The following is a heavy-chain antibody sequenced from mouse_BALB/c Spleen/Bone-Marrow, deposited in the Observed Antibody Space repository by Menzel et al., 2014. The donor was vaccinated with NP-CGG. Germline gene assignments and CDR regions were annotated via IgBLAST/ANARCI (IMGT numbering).Heavy chain of an antibody. V-gene: IGHV1-7*01. CDR1: GYTFTSYW. D-gene: IGHD1-1*01. Sequence: QVRLQQSGAELAKPGASVKMSCKASGYTFTSYWMHWVKQRPGQGLEWIGYINPSTGYTEYNQKFKDKATLTADKSSSTAYMQLSSLTSEDSAVYYCAREYYGSSGYFDVWGAGTTVTVSS. CDR3: AREYYGSSGYFDV. J-gene: IGHJ1*01. CDR2: INPSTGYT.